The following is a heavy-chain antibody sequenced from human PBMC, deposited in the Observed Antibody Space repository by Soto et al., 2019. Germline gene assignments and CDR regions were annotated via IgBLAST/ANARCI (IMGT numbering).Heavy chain of an antibody. J-gene: IGHJ4*02. Sequence: PVGSLRLSCAASGFTVSSNYMSWVRQAPGKGLEWLAMTTQDGNDKHYADSVKGRFTISRDNAKNSVFLQMNSLRVEDTAVYYCARLTTELKGSLGEYYFEFWGQGALVTVSS. CDR1: GFTVSSNY. D-gene: IGHD6-6*01. V-gene: IGHV3-7*01. CDR3: ARLTTELKGSLGEYYFEF. CDR2: TTQDGNDK.